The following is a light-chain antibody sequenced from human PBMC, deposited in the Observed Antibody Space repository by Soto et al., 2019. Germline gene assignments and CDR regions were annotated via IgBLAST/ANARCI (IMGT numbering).Light chain of an antibody. Sequence: DIQMTQSPSTLSASVGYRVTITCRASQSISSWLAWYQQKPGKAPKLLIYAASTLQSGVPSRFSGSGFGTDFTLTISSLQPEDFASYYCQQSYSIETFGQGTKVDIK. CDR2: AAS. CDR3: QQSYSIET. V-gene: IGKV1-39*01. J-gene: IGKJ1*01. CDR1: QSISSW.